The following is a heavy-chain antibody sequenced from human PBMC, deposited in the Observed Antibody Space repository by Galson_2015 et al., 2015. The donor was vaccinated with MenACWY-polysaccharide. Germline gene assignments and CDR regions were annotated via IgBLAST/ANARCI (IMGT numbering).Heavy chain of an antibody. J-gene: IGHJ4*02. CDR3: ATGLVFDY. V-gene: IGHV3-15*01. CDR1: GFTFSNAW. D-gene: IGHD6-19*01. Sequence: SLRLSCAGSGFTFSNAWMNWVRQAPGKGLEWVVRIKSKPDGETIDYAAPVKGRFAISRDDSKNTVYLQMNSLKPEDTAVYYCATGLVFDYWGRGILVTVSS. CDR2: IKSKPDGETI.